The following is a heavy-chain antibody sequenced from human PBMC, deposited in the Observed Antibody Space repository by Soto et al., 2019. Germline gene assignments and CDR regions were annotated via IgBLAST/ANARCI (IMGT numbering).Heavy chain of an antibody. D-gene: IGHD3-9*01. CDR1: GFTFSSYA. CDR2: ISYDGSNK. CDR3: AGFYDILTGYLRDAFDI. J-gene: IGHJ3*02. Sequence: LRLSCAASGFTFSSYAMHWVRQAPGKGLEWVAVISYDGSNKYYADSVKGRFTISRDNSKNTLYLQMNSLRAEDTAVYYCAGFYDILTGYLRDAFDIWGQGTMVTVSS. V-gene: IGHV3-30-3*01.